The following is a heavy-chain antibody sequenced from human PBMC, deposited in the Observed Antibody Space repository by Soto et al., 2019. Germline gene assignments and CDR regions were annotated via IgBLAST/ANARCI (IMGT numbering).Heavy chain of an antibody. V-gene: IGHV1-3*01. CDR3: ARGIATGQLDP. Sequence: QVQLVQSGAEVKKPGDSVKSSCKASGYTFTRYTMNWVRQAPGQRLEWMGWINPDNGNTKSSQKFQDRVIITSDTSASTAYMDLSSLRSEETAVYYCARGIATGQLDPWGQGTLVTVS. CDR2: INPDNGNT. J-gene: IGHJ5*02. CDR1: GYTFTRYT. D-gene: IGHD2-15*01.